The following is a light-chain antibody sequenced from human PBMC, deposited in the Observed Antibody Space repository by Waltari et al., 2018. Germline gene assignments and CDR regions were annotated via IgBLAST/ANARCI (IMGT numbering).Light chain of an antibody. Sequence: QLVLTQSPSASASLGASVKLTCTLSSGHITHVIAWPPQQPGKGPRFLMKVNSDGSHRKGDDIPDRFSGSGSGPERYLTISSLQSEDEADYYCETGGHGTWVFGGGTKLTVL. CDR1: SGHITHV. V-gene: IGLV4-69*01. J-gene: IGLJ3*02. CDR3: ETGGHGTWV. CDR2: VNSDGSH.